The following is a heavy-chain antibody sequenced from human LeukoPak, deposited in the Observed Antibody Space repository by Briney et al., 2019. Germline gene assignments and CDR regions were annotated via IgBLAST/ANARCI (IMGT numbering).Heavy chain of an antibody. CDR2: IYHSGST. J-gene: IGHJ4*02. Sequence: SGTLSLTCAVSGGSISSSNWWSWVRQPPGKGLEWIGEIYHSGSTNYNPSLKSRVTISVDKSKNQFSLKLSSVTAADTAVYYCARCYLGYSSSWYLGSGTDWGQGTLVTVSS. V-gene: IGHV4-4*02. CDR1: GGSISSSNW. D-gene: IGHD6-13*01. CDR3: ARCYLGYSSSWYLGSGTD.